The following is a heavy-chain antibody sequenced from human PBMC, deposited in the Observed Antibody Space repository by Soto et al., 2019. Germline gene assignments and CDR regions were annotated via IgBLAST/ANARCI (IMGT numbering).Heavy chain of an antibody. CDR2: ISVYNGNT. V-gene: IGHV1-18*01. D-gene: IGHD6-13*01. CDR3: AKVISPASGRYYFDY. J-gene: IGHJ4*02. Sequence: QVQLVQSGAEVKKPGTSVKVSCKASGYTFTKYGITWVRQAPGQGLEWMGWISVYNGNTKYGQKFRDRVTMTTDTSTTTAYMELRSLRSDDTAVYYCAKVISPASGRYYFDYGGQGPRVTVSS. CDR1: GYTFTKYG.